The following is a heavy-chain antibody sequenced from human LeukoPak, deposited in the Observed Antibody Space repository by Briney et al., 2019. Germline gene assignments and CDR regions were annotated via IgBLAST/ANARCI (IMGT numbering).Heavy chain of an antibody. Sequence: SETLSLTCTVSGYSISSGYYWGWIRQPPGKGLEWIGNIYDSGSTYYNASLQSRVTISIDTSKNQFSLRLSSVTAADTAMYYCAKSGGYGLIDYWGQGTLVTVSS. D-gene: IGHD1-26*01. CDR3: AKSGGYGLIDY. V-gene: IGHV4-38-2*02. CDR2: IYDSGST. CDR1: GYSISSGYY. J-gene: IGHJ4*02.